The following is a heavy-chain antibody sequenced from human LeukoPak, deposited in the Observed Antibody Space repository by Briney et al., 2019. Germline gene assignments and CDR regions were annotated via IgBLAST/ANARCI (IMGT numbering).Heavy chain of an antibody. CDR3: ARGYCSGGSCSLLDY. D-gene: IGHD2-15*01. CDR1: GGSISTYY. Sequence: SETLSLTCSVSGGSISTYYWSWIRQPPGKGLEWIGYIYYSGSTNTNYNPSLKSRVNISVDTSKNQFSLKLSSVTAADTAVYYCARGYCSGGSCSLLDYWGQGTPVTVSS. V-gene: IGHV4-59*01. CDR2: IYYSGSTNT. J-gene: IGHJ4*02.